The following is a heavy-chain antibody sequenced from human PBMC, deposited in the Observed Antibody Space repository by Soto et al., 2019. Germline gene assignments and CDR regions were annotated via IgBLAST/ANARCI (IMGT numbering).Heavy chain of an antibody. D-gene: IGHD2-2*01. CDR1: GFSLSNARMG. CDR3: ARIGGIYCSSTSCFDP. CDR2: IFSNDEK. J-gene: IGHJ5*02. V-gene: IGHV2-26*01. Sequence: QVTLKESGPVLVKPTETLTLTCTVSGFSLSNARMGVSWIRQPPGKALEWLAHIFSNDEKSYSTSLKSRLTLSKDTSKSQVVLTMTNMDPVDTATYYCARIGGIYCSSTSCFDPWGQGTLVTVSS.